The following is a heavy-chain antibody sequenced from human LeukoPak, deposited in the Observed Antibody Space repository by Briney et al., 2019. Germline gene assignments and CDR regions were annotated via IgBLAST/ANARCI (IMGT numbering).Heavy chain of an antibody. V-gene: IGHV3-74*03. CDR2: ISGDGTIK. J-gene: IGHJ4*02. CDR1: GFPFRSYW. CDR3: SRSQFDY. Sequence: GGSLGLSCEPSGFPFRSYWMLWVRQAPGKGLVWVSRISGDGTIKTYADFVRGRFTISRDNTKNILYLQMNSLRVEDTAIYFCSRSQFDYWGQGVLVTVSS.